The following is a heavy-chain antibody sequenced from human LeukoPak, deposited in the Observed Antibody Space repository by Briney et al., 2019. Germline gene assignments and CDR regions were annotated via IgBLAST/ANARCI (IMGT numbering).Heavy chain of an antibody. J-gene: IGHJ4*02. CDR3: ARGPGLLCSGGGCYRGGSFDY. Sequence: ASVKVSCKASGYTFTSYGISWVRQAPGQGLEWMGWISAYNGNTNYAQKLQGRVTMTRNTSISTAYMELSSLRSEDTAVYYCARGPGLLCSGGGCYRGGSFDYWGQGTLVTVSS. CDR1: GYTFTSYG. D-gene: IGHD2-15*01. CDR2: ISAYNGNT. V-gene: IGHV1-18*01.